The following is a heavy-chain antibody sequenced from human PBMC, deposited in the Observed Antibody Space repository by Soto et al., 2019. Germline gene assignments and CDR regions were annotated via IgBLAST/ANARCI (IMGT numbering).Heavy chain of an antibody. D-gene: IGHD6-19*01. Sequence: QVQLVESGGGVVQPGRSLRLSCAASGFTFSSYAMHWVRQAPGKGLEWVAVISYDGSNKYYTDSLKGRFTISRDNSKNTLYLQMNSLRAEDTAVYYCARDRKQWLVFDAFDIWGQGTMVTVSS. CDR1: GFTFSSYA. CDR3: ARDRKQWLVFDAFDI. CDR2: ISYDGSNK. J-gene: IGHJ3*02. V-gene: IGHV3-30-3*01.